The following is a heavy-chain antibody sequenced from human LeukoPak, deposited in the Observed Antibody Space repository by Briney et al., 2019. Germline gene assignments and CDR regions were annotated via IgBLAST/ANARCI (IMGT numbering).Heavy chain of an antibody. CDR3: ANFFGNNFGY. Sequence: PGGSLRLSCAASGLSFSDHYMDWVRQAPGKGLEWVGRSRNKANNYITEYAASVEGRFTISRDDSQNSVYLQMNSLGTEDTAVYYCANFFGNNFGYWGKGTRVTVSS. CDR2: SRNKANNYIT. V-gene: IGHV3-72*01. J-gene: IGHJ4*02. D-gene: IGHD5-24*01. CDR1: GLSFSDHY.